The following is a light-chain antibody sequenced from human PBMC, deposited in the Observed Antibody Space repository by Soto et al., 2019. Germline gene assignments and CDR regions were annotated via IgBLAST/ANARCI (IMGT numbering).Light chain of an antibody. J-gene: IGKJ1*01. CDR3: QQSNSITWT. CDR2: AAS. CDR1: PGISTY. V-gene: IGKV1-39*01. Sequence: DIQMTQSPSSLSASVGDRVTITCRASPGISTYLNWYQQNPGKAAKVLIYAASSLQSGVPSRFSGSGSETDFTLTISSLQPEDFATYSCQQSNSITWTFGQGTKVEI.